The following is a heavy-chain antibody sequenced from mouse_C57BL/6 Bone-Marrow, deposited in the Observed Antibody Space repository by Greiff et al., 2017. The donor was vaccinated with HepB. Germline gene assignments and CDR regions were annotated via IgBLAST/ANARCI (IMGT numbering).Heavy chain of an antibody. CDR2: IYPGSGST. V-gene: IGHV1-55*01. J-gene: IGHJ3*01. D-gene: IGHD2-5*01. CDR3: ARERAYSNSFAY. CDR1: GYTFTSYW. Sequence: QVQLQQSGAELVKPGASVKMSCKASGYTFTSYWITWVKQRPGQGLEWIGDIYPGSGSTNYNEKFKSKATLTVDTSSSTAYMQLSSLTSEDSAVYYCARERAYSNSFAYWGQGTLVTVSA.